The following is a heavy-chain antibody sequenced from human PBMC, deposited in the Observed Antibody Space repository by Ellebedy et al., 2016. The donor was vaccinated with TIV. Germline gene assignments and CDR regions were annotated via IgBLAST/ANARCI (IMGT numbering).Heavy chain of an antibody. CDR3: ARGEVGYYYDSSGYPSFDY. J-gene: IGHJ4*02. CDR2: INHSGST. D-gene: IGHD3-22*01. Sequence: SETLSLXCAVYGGSFSGYYWSWIRQPPGKGLEWIGEINHSGSTNYNPSLKSRVTISVDTSKNQFSLKLSSVTAADTAVYYCARGEVGYYYDSSGYPSFDYWGQGTLVTVSS. V-gene: IGHV4-34*01. CDR1: GGSFSGYY.